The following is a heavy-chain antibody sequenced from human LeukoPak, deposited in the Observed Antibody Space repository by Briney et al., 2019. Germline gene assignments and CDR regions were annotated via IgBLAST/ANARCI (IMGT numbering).Heavy chain of an antibody. CDR3: ARLPILDGDAWTVFDY. CDR1: GVSISSSGHY. Sequence: SETLSLTCTVSGVSISSSGHYWGWIRQPPGKGLEWIGSMFYSGSTYYNPSLKSRVTISVDTSKNQFSLKLSSVTAADTAVYYCARLPILDGDAWTVFDYWGQGTLVTVSS. V-gene: IGHV4-39*01. CDR2: MFYSGST. J-gene: IGHJ4*02. D-gene: IGHD4-17*01.